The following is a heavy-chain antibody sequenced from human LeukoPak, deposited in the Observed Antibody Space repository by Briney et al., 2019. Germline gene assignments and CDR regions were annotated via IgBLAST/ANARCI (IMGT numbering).Heavy chain of an antibody. CDR2: ISASGGST. J-gene: IGHJ4*02. V-gene: IGHV3-23*01. CDR3: AEDQRWESPHYLDS. Sequence: GGSLRLSCAASGFTFSSSAMSWVRQVPGKGLEWVSGISASGGSTYYADSVRGRFTISRDNSKNTLYVQMNSLRDEDTAVYYCAEDQRWESPHYLDSWGQGTLVTVSS. CDR1: GFTFSSSA. D-gene: IGHD1-26*01.